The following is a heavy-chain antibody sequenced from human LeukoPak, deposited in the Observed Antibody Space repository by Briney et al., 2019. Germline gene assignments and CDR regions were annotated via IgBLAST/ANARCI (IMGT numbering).Heavy chain of an antibody. CDR1: GGTFSSYA. D-gene: IGHD3-3*01. Sequence: SVKVSCKASGGTFSSYAISWVRQAPGQGLEWMGGIIPIFGTANYAQKFQGRVTMTRNTSISTAYMELSSLRSEDTAVYYCARSLDFWSGYDYWGQGTLVTVSS. CDR2: IIPIFGTA. V-gene: IGHV1-69*05. J-gene: IGHJ4*02. CDR3: ARSLDFWSGYDY.